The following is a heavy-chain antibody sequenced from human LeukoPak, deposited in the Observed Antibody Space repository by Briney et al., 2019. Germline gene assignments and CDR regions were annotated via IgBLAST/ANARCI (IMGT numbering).Heavy chain of an antibody. V-gene: IGHV4-61*02. J-gene: IGHJ4*02. CDR2: IYTSGST. CDR1: GGSISSGSYY. Sequence: SETLSLTCTVSGGSISSGSYYWSWIRQPAGRGLEWIGRIYTSGSTNYNPSLKSRVTISVDTSKNQFSLKLSSVTAADTAVYYCASQSYYDSSGYYYRRTSFDYWGQGTLVTVSS. CDR3: ASQSYYDSSGYYYRRTSFDY. D-gene: IGHD3-22*01.